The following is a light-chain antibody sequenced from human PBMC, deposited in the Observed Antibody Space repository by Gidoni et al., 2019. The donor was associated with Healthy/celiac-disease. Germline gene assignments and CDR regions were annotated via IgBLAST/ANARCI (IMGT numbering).Light chain of an antibody. Sequence: QSVLTPPPSVSGAPGQRVTISCTGSSSNIGAGYDVHWYQQLPGTAPKLLIYGNSNRPSGVPDRFSGSKSGTSASLAITGLQAEDEADYYCQSYDSSLSGYVFGTGTTVTVL. CDR1: SSNIGAGYD. CDR2: GNS. J-gene: IGLJ1*01. V-gene: IGLV1-40*01. CDR3: QSYDSSLSGYV.